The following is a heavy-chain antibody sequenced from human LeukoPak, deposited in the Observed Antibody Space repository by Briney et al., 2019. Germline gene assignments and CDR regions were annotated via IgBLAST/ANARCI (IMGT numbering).Heavy chain of an antibody. Sequence: SETLSLTCTVSGGSISSSSYYWGWIRQPPGKGLEWIGSIYYSGSTYYNPSLKSRVTISVDTSKNQFSLKLSSVTAADTAVYYCARHIISITYYYGSGSFYFDYWGQGTLVTVSS. CDR1: GGSISSSSYY. CDR2: IYYSGST. CDR3: ARHIISITYYYGSGSFYFDY. D-gene: IGHD3-10*01. V-gene: IGHV4-39*01. J-gene: IGHJ4*02.